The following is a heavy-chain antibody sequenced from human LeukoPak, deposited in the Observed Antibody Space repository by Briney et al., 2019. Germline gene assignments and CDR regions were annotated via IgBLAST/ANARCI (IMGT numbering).Heavy chain of an antibody. D-gene: IGHD1-26*01. CDR3: ARDRSVGAPGAFDI. CDR2: ISSSSSYI. J-gene: IGHJ3*02. V-gene: IGHV3-21*04. CDR1: GFTFSSYS. Sequence: GGSLRLSCAASGFTFSSYSMNWVRQAPGKGLEWVSSISSSSSYIYYADSVKGRFTISRDNAKNSLYLQMNSLRAEDTAVYYCARDRSVGAPGAFDIWGQGTMVTVSS.